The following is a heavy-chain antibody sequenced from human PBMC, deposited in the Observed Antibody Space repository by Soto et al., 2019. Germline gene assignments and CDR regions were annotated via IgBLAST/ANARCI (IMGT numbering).Heavy chain of an antibody. Sequence: EVQLFESGGGLVQPGGSLRLSCVASGFTFSNYAMSWVRQAPAKAPEWVSSINIVGGATNYADSVRGRFAMSRDDSTNTVFLQMNSLRADDTAVYYCTKNYYFDSWGQGTLVTVSS. CDR2: INIVGGAT. J-gene: IGHJ4*02. CDR1: GFTFSNYA. CDR3: TKNYYFDS. V-gene: IGHV3-23*01.